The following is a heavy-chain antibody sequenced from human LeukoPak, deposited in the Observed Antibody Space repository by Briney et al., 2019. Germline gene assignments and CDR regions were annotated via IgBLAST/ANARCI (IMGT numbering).Heavy chain of an antibody. V-gene: IGHV4-31*03. Sequence: SETLSLTCTVSGGSISSSSYYWGWIRQPPGKGLEWIGYIYYSGSTYYNPSLKSRVTISVDTSKNQFSLKLSSVTAADTAVYYCARLPGSRRYYYYMDVWGKGTTVTVSS. J-gene: IGHJ6*03. CDR2: IYYSGST. CDR3: ARLPGSRRYYYYMDV. CDR1: GGSISSSSYY. D-gene: IGHD6-25*01.